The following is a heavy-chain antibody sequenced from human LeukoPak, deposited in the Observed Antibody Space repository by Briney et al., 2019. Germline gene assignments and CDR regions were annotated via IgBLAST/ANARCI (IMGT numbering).Heavy chain of an antibody. J-gene: IGHJ4*02. CDR2: ISGSGNTI. CDR1: GFTFSTYS. D-gene: IGHD5-12*01. Sequence: GGSLRLSCAASGFTFSTYSMNWVRQAPGKGLEWLPYISGSGNTIYYADSVKGRFTISRDNAKNSLYLQMNSLRDEDTAVYYCAREYSGVFDYWGQGTLVTVSS. CDR3: AREYSGVFDY. V-gene: IGHV3-48*02.